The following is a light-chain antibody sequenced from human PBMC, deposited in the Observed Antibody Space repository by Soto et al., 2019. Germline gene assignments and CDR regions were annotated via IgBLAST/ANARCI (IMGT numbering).Light chain of an antibody. Sequence: EIVMTQSPATLAVSPGERATLSCRASQGVSSRLAWYQQKPGQAPRLLIYDVSTRASDTPARFSGSGSGTEFTLTISSLQPEDFAIYYCQQYTDWPPWTFGQGTKVEIK. V-gene: IGKV3-15*01. CDR2: DVS. J-gene: IGKJ1*01. CDR3: QQYTDWPPWT. CDR1: QGVSSR.